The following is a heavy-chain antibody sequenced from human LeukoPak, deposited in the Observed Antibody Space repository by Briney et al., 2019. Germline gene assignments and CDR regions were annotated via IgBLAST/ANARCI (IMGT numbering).Heavy chain of an antibody. J-gene: IGHJ4*02. V-gene: IGHV3-30-3*01. CDR1: GFTFSSYA. CDR2: ISYDGSNK. D-gene: IGHD3-22*01. CDR3: ARDRAYYYDSSGYYCGY. Sequence: GGSLRLSCAASGFTFSSYAMHWVRQAPGKGLEWVAVISYDGSNKYYADSVKGRFTTSSDNSKNTLYLQMNSLRAEDTAVYYCARDRAYYYDSSGYYCGYWGQGTLVTVSS.